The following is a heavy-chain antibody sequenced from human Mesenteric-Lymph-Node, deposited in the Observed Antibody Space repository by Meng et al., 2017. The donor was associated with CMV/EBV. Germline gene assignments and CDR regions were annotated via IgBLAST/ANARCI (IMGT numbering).Heavy chain of an antibody. D-gene: IGHD1-26*01. V-gene: IGHV3-48*03. J-gene: IGHJ5*02. CDR3: ARVAYSGSYFSPNWFDP. Sequence: GGSLRLSCAASGFTLNNYEMNWVRQAPGKGLEWVSYISSSGTTIYYADSVKGRFTTSRDDSKNALYLQMNSLRGEDTAVYYCARVAYSGSYFSPNWFDPWGQGTLVTSPQ. CDR2: ISSSGTTI. CDR1: GFTLNNYE.